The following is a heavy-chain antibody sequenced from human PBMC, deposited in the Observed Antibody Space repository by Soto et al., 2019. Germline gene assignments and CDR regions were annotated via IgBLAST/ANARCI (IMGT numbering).Heavy chain of an antibody. CDR1: GYTFPNYA. J-gene: IGHJ6*02. CDR2: LNGGNGNT. Sequence: QVQLVQSGAEVKKPGASVKVSCEASGYTFPNYAIHWVRQAPGQGLEWMGWLNGGNGNTKYSQKFQGRVTITRDTSATTAYMELSSLRSEDTAVYYCASTRKGNSGYDHYFYGMDVWGQGTTVTVSS. V-gene: IGHV1-3*01. D-gene: IGHD5-12*01. CDR3: ASTRKGNSGYDHYFYGMDV.